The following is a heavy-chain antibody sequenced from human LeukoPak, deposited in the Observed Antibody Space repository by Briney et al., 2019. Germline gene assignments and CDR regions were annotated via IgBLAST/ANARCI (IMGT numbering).Heavy chain of an antibody. D-gene: IGHD1-1*01. CDR2: INHRGDT. CDR1: GGSFSRYY. CDR3: ARGPTISETGYFDY. V-gene: IGHV4-34*01. J-gene: IGHJ4*03. Sequence: PSETLSLTCAVYGGSFSRYYWSWIRQSPGKGLEWIAEINHRGDTNYNPSVQSRVTISVDTSKNQFSLKVTSLTAADTAVYFCARGPTISETGYFDYWGQGTLVTASS.